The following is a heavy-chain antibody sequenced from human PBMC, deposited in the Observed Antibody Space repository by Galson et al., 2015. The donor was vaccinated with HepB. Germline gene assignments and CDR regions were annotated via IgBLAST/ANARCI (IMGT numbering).Heavy chain of an antibody. Sequence: SLRLSCAGSGFTFGDYAMHWVRQAPGKGLEWVSGISWNSGSIGYADSVKGRFTISRDNAKNSLYLQMNSLRAEDTALYYCAKDEMAAAGTGIDYWGQGTLVTVSS. D-gene: IGHD6-13*01. CDR3: AKDEMAAAGTGIDY. CDR1: GFTFGDYA. V-gene: IGHV3-9*01. CDR2: ISWNSGSI. J-gene: IGHJ4*02.